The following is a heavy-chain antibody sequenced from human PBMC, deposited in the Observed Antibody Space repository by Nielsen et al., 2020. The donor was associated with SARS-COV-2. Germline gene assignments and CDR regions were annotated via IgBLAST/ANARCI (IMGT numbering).Heavy chain of an antibody. D-gene: IGHD2-2*01. CDR3: ANMPDVVVVPAATDY. J-gene: IGHJ4*02. Sequence: GESLKISCAASGFTFSSYGIHWVRQAPGKGLEWVAVISYDGSNKYYADSVKGRFTISRDNSKNTLYLQMNSLRAEDTAVYYCANMPDVVVVPAATDYWGQGTLVTVSS. CDR1: GFTFSSYG. V-gene: IGHV3-30*18. CDR2: ISYDGSNK.